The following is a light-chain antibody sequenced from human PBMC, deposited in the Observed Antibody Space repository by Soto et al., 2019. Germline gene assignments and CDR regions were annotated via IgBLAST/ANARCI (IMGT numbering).Light chain of an antibody. CDR1: QSVSNW. CDR2: DVS. J-gene: IGKJ1*01. CDR3: QQYNFFQT. Sequence: DIQMTQSPSTLSASVGDRVTITCRASQSVSNWLAWYQQQPGKAPELLIYDVSSLQSGVPSRFSGSGYGTEFTLTITSLQPDDFATYYCQQYNFFQTFGQGTKVDIK. V-gene: IGKV1-5*01.